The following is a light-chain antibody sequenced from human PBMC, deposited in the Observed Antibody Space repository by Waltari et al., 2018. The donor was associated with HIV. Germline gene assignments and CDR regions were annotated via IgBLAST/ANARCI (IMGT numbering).Light chain of an antibody. V-gene: IGKV1-39*01. CDR2: ATS. J-gene: IGKJ3*01. CDR3: QQSYSTPFT. Sequence: SVGDTVTITCRASQSISRYLNWYRQRPGKAPNLLIYATSSLQSGVPSRFGGSGSGTDFTLTITSLQPEDFATYYCQQSYSTPFTFGPGTKVDV. CDR1: QSISRY.